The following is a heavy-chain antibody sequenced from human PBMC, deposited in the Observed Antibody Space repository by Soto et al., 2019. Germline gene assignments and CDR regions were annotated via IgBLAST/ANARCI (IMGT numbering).Heavy chain of an antibody. D-gene: IGHD3-22*01. V-gene: IGHV4-31*03. J-gene: IGHJ4*02. Sequence: SSETLSLTCPVSGGSISSGCYYWSWIRQHPGEGLEWIGYIYYSGSTYYNPSLKSRVTISVDTSKNQFSLKLSSVTAADTAVYYCASREYYYDSSGPFADYWGQGTLVTAPQ. CDR2: IYYSGST. CDR1: GGSISSGCYY. CDR3: ASREYYYDSSGPFADY.